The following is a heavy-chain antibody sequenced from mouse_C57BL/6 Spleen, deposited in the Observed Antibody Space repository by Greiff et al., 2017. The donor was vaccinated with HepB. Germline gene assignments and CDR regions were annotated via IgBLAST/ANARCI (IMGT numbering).Heavy chain of an antibody. J-gene: IGHJ2*01. Sequence: EVKLMESGPELVKPGASVKISCKASGYSFTGYYMNWVKQSPEKSLEWIGEINPSTGGTTYNQKFKAKATLTVDKSSSTAYMQLKSLTSEDSAVYYCAMPYYGSSYSYWGQGTTLTVSS. D-gene: IGHD1-1*01. V-gene: IGHV1-42*01. CDR3: AMPYYGSSYSY. CDR2: INPSTGGT. CDR1: GYSFTGYY.